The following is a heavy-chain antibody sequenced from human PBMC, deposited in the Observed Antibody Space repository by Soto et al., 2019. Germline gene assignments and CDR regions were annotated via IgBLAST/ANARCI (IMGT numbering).Heavy chain of an antibody. Sequence: LKVSCTAYGYTVTFYAINWVCQAPGQRLEWMGWINAGNGNTKYSQKFQGRVNITRETSASTAYMELSSLRSEDTAVYYCATTNSNFGVPPASYYGMDVWGQGTTVTVSS. V-gene: IGHV1-3*01. J-gene: IGHJ6*01. CDR2: INAGNGNT. CDR3: ATTNSNFGVPPASYYGMDV. CDR1: GYTVTFYA. D-gene: IGHD3-3*01.